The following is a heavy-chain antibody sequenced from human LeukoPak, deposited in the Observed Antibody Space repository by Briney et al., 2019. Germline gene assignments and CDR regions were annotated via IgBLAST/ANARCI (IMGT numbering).Heavy chain of an antibody. J-gene: IGHJ4*02. Sequence: ASVKVSCKASGGTFSSYAISWVRQAPGQGLEWMGWISAYNGNTNYAQKLQGRVTMTTDTSTSTAYMELRSLRSDDTAVFYCVRVALTDTAMVRWGYYFDYWGQGTLVTVSS. CDR2: ISAYNGNT. CDR3: VRVALTDTAMVRWGYYFDY. V-gene: IGHV1-18*01. D-gene: IGHD5-18*01. CDR1: GGTFSSYA.